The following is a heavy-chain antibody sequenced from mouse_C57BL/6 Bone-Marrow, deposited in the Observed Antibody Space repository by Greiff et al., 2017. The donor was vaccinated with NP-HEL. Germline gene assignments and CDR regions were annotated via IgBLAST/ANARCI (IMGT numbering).Heavy chain of an antibody. Sequence: LQESGAELVRPGASVTLSCKASGYTFTDYEMHWVKQTPVHGLEWIGAIDPETGGTAYNQKFKGKAILTADKSSSTAYMELRSLTSEDSAVYYCTRDYDGAFGGRGTRVTVSA. D-gene: IGHD2-4*01. CDR3: TRDYDGAF. CDR1: GYTFTDYE. CDR2: IDPETGGT. V-gene: IGHV1-15*01. J-gene: IGHJ3*01.